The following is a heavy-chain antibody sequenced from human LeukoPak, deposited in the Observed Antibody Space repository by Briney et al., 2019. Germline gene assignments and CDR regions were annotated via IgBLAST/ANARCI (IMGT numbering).Heavy chain of an antibody. Sequence: GGSLRLSCAASGFTFSNAYMTWVRQAPGKGLEWVGHIKTKTDGGTADYAAPVKGRFTISRDDSKNTLYLQMNSLKTEDTAVYYCSAYDRMAYWGQGTLVTVSS. CDR3: SAYDRMAY. J-gene: IGHJ4*02. V-gene: IGHV3-15*01. D-gene: IGHD5-12*01. CDR2: IKTKTDGGTA. CDR1: GFTFSNAY.